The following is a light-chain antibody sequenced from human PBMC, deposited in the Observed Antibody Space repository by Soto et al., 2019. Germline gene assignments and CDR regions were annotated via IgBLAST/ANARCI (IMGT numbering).Light chain of an antibody. CDR3: MQGTNWPPIT. CDR2: KVS. V-gene: IGKV2-30*02. Sequence: DAVMTQSPLSLPVTLGQAASIPCRSSQSLVHTDGNTYLSWYHQRPGQSPRRLIYKVSYRDSGVPERFSGSGSGTDFTLRISRVEAEDVGIYYCMQGTNWPPITFGQGTRLEIK. J-gene: IGKJ5*01. CDR1: QSLVHTDGNTY.